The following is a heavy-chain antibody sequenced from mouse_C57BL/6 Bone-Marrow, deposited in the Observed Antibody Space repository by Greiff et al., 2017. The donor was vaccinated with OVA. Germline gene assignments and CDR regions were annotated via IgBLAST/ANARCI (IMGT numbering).Heavy chain of an antibody. CDR2: IDPSDSYT. CDR3: ARCGSLIDY. J-gene: IGHJ2*01. V-gene: IGHV1-50*01. Sequence: VKLQQPGAELVKPGASVKLSCKASGYTFTSYWMQWVKQRPGQGLEWIGEIDPSDSYTNYNQKFKGKATLTVDTSSSTAYMQLSSLTSEDSAVYYCARCGSLIDYWGQGTTLTVSS. D-gene: IGHD1-1*01. CDR1: GYTFTSYW.